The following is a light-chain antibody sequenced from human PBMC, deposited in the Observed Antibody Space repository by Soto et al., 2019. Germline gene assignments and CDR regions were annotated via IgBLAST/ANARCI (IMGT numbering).Light chain of an antibody. CDR1: SSYVGGYNY. CDR3: SSYTSSSTLVV. CDR2: DVS. J-gene: IGLJ2*01. V-gene: IGLV2-14*01. Sequence: QSALTQPASVSGSPGQSITISCTGTSSYVGGYNYVSWYQQHPGKAPKLMIYDVSNRPSGASNRFSGSKSGNTASLTISGPQAEDEADYYCSSYTSSSTLVVFGGGTKLTV.